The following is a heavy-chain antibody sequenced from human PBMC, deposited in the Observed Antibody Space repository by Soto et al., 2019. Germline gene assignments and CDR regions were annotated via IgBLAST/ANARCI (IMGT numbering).Heavy chain of an antibody. Sequence: GGSLRLSCAASGFTFSGSAMHWVRQAPGKGLEWVSVIYSGGTTFYADSVKGRFTISRDNSKNTLYLQMNSLRAEDTAVYYCHGYGYWGQGTLVTVSS. V-gene: IGHV3-53*01. CDR1: GFTFSGSA. D-gene: IGHD5-12*01. CDR3: HGYGY. CDR2: IYSGGTT. J-gene: IGHJ4*02.